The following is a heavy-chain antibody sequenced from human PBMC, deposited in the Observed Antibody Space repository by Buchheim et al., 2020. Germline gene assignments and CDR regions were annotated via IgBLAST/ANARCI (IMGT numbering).Heavy chain of an antibody. CDR1: GFTLSVYS. D-gene: IGHD2-21*02. CDR2: IAPSGDTI. V-gene: IGHV3-48*02. CDR3: ARGWRQNSCDH. J-gene: IGHJ4*02. Sequence: EVELVESGGGLVQPGGSLRLSCVASGFTLSVYSMDWVRQAPGKGLEWISFIAPSGDTIYYRDSVKGRFTISRDNAKNSLFLQRDSLTDEDTAIYYCARGWRQNSCDHWGQGTL.